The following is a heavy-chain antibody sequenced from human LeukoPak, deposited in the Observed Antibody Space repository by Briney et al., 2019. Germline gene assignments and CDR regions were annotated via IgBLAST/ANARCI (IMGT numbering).Heavy chain of an antibody. D-gene: IGHD2-15*01. J-gene: IGHJ4*02. V-gene: IGHV3-23*01. CDR1: GFTFSSYA. CDR3: AKGWSPF. Sequence: GGSLRLSCAASGFTFSSYAMSWVRQAPGKGLEWVSTARISGDRTDYADSVKGRFTISRDNSKNTLYLQMNSLRAEDTAVYYCAKGWSPFWGQGTLVTVSS. CDR2: ARISGDRT.